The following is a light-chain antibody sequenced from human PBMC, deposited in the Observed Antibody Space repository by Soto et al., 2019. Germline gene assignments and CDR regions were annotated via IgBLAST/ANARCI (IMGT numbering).Light chain of an antibody. J-gene: IGKJ4*01. CDR3: QQANSFPLT. Sequence: DIRMTQSPSSLSASVGERVTITCRASQSISSWLAWYQQKPGKAPKLLIYAASSLQSGVPSRFSGSGSGTDFTLTISSLQPEDFATYYCQQANSFPLTFGGGTKVEIK. CDR2: AAS. V-gene: IGKV1-12*01. CDR1: QSISSW.